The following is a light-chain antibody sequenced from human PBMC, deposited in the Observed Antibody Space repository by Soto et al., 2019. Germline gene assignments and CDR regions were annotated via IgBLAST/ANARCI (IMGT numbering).Light chain of an antibody. J-gene: IGKJ2*01. V-gene: IGKV1-9*01. Sequence: DIQLTQSPSFLCASVEDRVTISCRASYDISSSLAWYQQEPGKPPKLLIYDSSTLHTGVPSRFTGSGSGRKFPRTISGLQFEDFANDLRQQLNHYPYTLVQGNKLE. CDR2: DSS. CDR3: QQLNHYPYT. CDR1: YDISSS.